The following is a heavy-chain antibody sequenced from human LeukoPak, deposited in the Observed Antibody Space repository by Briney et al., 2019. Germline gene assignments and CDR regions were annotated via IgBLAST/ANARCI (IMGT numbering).Heavy chain of an antibody. CDR2: INHSGST. CDR1: GGSFSGYY. J-gene: IGHJ4*02. D-gene: IGHD6-19*01. CDR3: ASRITVAGNYFDY. Sequence: SSETLSLTCAVYGGSFSGYYWSWIRQPPGKGLEWIGEINHSGSTNYNPSLKSRVTISVDTSKNQFSLRLSSVTAADTAVYYCASRITVAGNYFDYWGQGTLVTVSS. V-gene: IGHV4-34*01.